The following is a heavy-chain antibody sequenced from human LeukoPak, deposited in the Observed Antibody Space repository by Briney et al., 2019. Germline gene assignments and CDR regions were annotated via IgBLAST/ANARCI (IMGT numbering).Heavy chain of an antibody. CDR2: INPNSGGT. V-gene: IGHV1-2*02. CDR1: GYTFTGYY. CDR3: ARDKGSSGYFLSYDAFDI. D-gene: IGHD3-22*01. Sequence: ASVKVSCKASGYTFTGYYMHGVRQAPGQGLEWMGGINPNSGGTNYAQKFQGRVTMTRDTSISTAYMELSRLRSDDTAVYYCARDKGSSGYFLSYDAFDIWGQGTMVTVSS. J-gene: IGHJ3*02.